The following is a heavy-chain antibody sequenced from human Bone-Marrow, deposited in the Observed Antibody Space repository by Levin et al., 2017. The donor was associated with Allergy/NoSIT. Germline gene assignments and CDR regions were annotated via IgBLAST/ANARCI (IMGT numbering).Heavy chain of an antibody. V-gene: IGHV4-59*01. Sequence: SETLSLTRIVSGGSINNYHWSWIRQPPGKGLEWIGYIYYSGSTNYNPSLKSRVTMSVDTSKNQFSLTLNSVTAADTAVYYCARDRVVASSGTYYYYGMAVWGQGTTVTVSS. CDR3: ARDRVVASSGTYYYYGMAV. J-gene: IGHJ6*01. D-gene: IGHD2-15*01. CDR1: GGSINNYH. CDR2: IYYSGST.